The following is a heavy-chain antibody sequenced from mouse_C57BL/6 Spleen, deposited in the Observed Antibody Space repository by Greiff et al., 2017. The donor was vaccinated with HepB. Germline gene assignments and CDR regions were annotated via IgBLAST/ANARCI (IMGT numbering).Heavy chain of an antibody. J-gene: IGHJ4*01. CDR1: GYAFSSYW. Sequence: QVQLQQSGAELVKPGASVKISCKASGYAFSSYWMNWVKQRPGKGLEWIGQIYPGDGDTNYNGKFKGKATLTADKSSSTAYMQLSSLTSEDSAVYFCARGAYGYDFYYAMDYWGQGTSVTVSS. CDR2: IYPGDGDT. D-gene: IGHD2-2*01. V-gene: IGHV1-80*01. CDR3: ARGAYGYDFYYAMDY.